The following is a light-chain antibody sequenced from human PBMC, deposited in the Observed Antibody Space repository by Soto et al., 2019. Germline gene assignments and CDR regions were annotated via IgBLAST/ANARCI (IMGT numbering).Light chain of an antibody. CDR1: SRDVGSYDL. J-gene: IGLJ1*01. V-gene: IGLV2-23*01. Sequence: QSALTQPASVSGSPGQSITISCTGTSRDVGSYDLVSWYQHHPGKAPKLMIYEGTKRPSGVSNRFSGSKSGNTASLAISGLQAEVEADYYCCSYAGSTTYVFGTGTKVTVL. CDR3: CSYAGSTTYV. CDR2: EGT.